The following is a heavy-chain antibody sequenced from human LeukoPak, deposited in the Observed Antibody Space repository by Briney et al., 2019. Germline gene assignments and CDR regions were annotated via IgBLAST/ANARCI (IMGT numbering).Heavy chain of an antibody. CDR2: IYYSGST. Sequence: SETLSLSCTVSGGSMRGSSYYWGWIRQPPGKGLEWIGSIYYSGSTYYNPSLKSRVTISVDTSKNQFSLKLSSVTAADTAVYYCARQVPHDSSGYYYVGYWGQGTLVTVSS. CDR1: GGSMRGSSYY. D-gene: IGHD3-22*01. CDR3: ARQVPHDSSGYYYVGY. J-gene: IGHJ4*02. V-gene: IGHV4-39*01.